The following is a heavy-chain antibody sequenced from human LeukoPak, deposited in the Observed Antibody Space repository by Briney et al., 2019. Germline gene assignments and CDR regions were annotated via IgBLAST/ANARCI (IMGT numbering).Heavy chain of an antibody. V-gene: IGHV3-7*03. D-gene: IGHD2-21*02. CDR1: GFTFRSYW. CDR3: AKHIVVVTAVQPNFDY. Sequence: GGSLRLSCAASGFTFRSYWMGWVRQTPGRGLEWLANINEDGSTTYYVDSVRGRFTISRNNADNSLYLQMNSLRAEDTAVYYCAKHIVVVTAVQPNFDYWGQGTLVTVSS. CDR2: INEDGSTT. J-gene: IGHJ4*02.